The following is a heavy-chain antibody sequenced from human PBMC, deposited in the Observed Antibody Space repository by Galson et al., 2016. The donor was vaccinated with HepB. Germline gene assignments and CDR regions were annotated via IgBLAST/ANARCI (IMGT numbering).Heavy chain of an antibody. J-gene: IGHJ3*02. V-gene: IGHV3-30-3*01. CDR2: ISYDGSNK. CDR1: GFTFRSYA. CDR3: ARTYGSGSYRRDAFDI. Sequence: SLRLSCAGSGFTFRSYAMHWVRQAPGKGLEWVAVISYDGSNKYYADSVKGRFTISRDNSKNTLYLQMNSLRAEDTAVYYCARTYGSGSYRRDAFDIWGQGTMVTVSS. D-gene: IGHD3-10*01.